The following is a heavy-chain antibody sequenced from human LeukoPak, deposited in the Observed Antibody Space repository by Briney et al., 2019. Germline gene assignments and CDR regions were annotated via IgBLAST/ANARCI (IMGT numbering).Heavy chain of an antibody. D-gene: IGHD2-2*02. V-gene: IGHV1-69*05. J-gene: IGHJ5*02. CDR2: IIPIFGTA. CDR3: ARDEVYCSSTSCYTVGFDP. Sequence: ASVKASCKASGGTFSSYAISWVRQAPGQGLEWMGGIIPIFGTANYAQKFQGRVTITTDESTSTAYMELSSLRSEDTAVYYCARDEVYCSSTSCYTVGFDPWGQGTLVTVSS. CDR1: GGTFSSYA.